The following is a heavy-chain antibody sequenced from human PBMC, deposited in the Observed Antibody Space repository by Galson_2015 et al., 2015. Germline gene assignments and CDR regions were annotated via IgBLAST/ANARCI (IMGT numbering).Heavy chain of an antibody. D-gene: IGHD3-3*01. CDR1: GYSFTSYW. J-gene: IGHJ4*02. Sequence: QSGAEVTKPGESLTTSCKGSGYSFTSYWIGWVRQMPGKGLEWMGIIYPGDSDTRYSPSFQGQVTISADKSISTAYLQWSSLKASDTAMYYCARLQLLRFLEWLPLGPPDYWGQRTLVTVSS. CDR3: ARLQLLRFLEWLPLGPPDY. V-gene: IGHV5-51*01. CDR2: IYPGDSDT.